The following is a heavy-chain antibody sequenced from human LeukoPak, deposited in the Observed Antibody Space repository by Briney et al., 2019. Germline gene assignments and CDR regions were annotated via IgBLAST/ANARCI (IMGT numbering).Heavy chain of an antibody. J-gene: IGHJ3*02. CDR2: VFHSGRT. V-gene: IGHV4-4*02. CDR3: ARDPNGYYYDSNDALDI. CDR1: GGSISSSDNW. Sequence: SETLSLTCVVSGGSISSSDNWWSWVRQPPGKGLEWIGEVFHSGRTNYNPSFKSRVTISMDQSKNQFSLKLNSVTAADTAVYYCARDPNGYYYDSNDALDIWGQGTMVTVSS. D-gene: IGHD3-22*01.